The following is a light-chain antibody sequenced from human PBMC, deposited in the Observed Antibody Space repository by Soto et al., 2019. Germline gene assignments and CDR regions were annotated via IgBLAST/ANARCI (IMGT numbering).Light chain of an antibody. Sequence: ATMSLSTGETATLSCRASQSVSGYIGWYQQKPGQAPRLLIYADSNRATGIPARFSGSGSGTDFTLTISCLHPDEFSVPYCQHSSSGPPSTIRLGTLLEIK. J-gene: IGKJ5*01. CDR1: QSVSGY. CDR3: QHSSSGPPST. V-gene: IGKV3-11*01. CDR2: ADS.